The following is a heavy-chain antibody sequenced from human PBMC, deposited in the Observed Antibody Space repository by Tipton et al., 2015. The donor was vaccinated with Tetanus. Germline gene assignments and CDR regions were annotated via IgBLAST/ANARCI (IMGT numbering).Heavy chain of an antibody. Sequence: TLSLTCTVSGVSVMSGEYFWSWVRHLPGKGLEAIGNTQFSGGTYYDPSLKSRATISIDMSKNQFSLKPTSVTAADTAVYFCARDFRGNGDGWYWDYWGQGTLVTVSS. V-gene: IGHV4-31*03. D-gene: IGHD6-19*01. CDR3: ARDFRGNGDGWYWDY. J-gene: IGHJ4*02. CDR2: TQFSGGT. CDR1: GVSVMSGEYF.